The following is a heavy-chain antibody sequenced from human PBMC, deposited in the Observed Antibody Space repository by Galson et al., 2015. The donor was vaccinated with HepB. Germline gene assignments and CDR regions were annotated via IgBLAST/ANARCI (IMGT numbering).Heavy chain of an antibody. CDR2: IYSGGIT. J-gene: IGHJ4*02. CDR1: GFTVSGNY. V-gene: IGHV3-53*04. D-gene: IGHD5-12*01. Sequence: SLRLSCAASGFTVSGNYLSWVRQAPGKGLEWVSIIYSGGITYYADSVKGRFTISRHNSKNTLYLQMNSLRAEDTAVYYCARSSGYEPVFDYWGQGTLVTVSS. CDR3: ARSSGYEPVFDY.